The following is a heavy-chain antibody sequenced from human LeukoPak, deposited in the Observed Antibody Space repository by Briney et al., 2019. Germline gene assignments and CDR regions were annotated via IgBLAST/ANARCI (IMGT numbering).Heavy chain of an antibody. V-gene: IGHV1-18*01. D-gene: IGHD4-17*01. CDR2: ISTQSGNT. Sequence: ASVKVSCKAPGYTLTSYGINWMRQAPGQGLEWMGWISTQSGNTNYAQKVQGRLTLTTDRSTNTAYMELRSLRSDDTAVYYCARGAYGDKWGQGTMVTVSS. J-gene: IGHJ4*02. CDR1: GYTLTSYG. CDR3: ARGAYGDK.